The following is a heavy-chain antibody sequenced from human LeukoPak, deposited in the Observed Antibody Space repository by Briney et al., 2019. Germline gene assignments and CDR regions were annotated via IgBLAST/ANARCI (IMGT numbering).Heavy chain of an antibody. D-gene: IGHD2/OR15-2a*01. Sequence: GGSPRLSCAASGFTFSSYNMNWVRQAPGKGLEWVSSISSSSDYIYYPDSVKGRFTISRDNAKNSLYLQMKSLRAEDTAGYYCARGKTSQNIVTRKTYNWFDPWGQGTLVTVSS. V-gene: IGHV3-21*01. CDR2: ISSSSDYI. J-gene: IGHJ5*02. CDR1: GFTFSSYN. CDR3: ARGKTSQNIVTRKTYNWFDP.